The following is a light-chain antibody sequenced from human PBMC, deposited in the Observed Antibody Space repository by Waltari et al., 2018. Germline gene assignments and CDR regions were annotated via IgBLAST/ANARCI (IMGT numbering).Light chain of an antibody. J-gene: IGKJ1*01. CDR2: KAS. Sequence: MQMTQSPSTLPASVGDRVTITCRASQSISSWLAWYQQKPGKAPKRLIYKASSLESGVPSRFSGSGSGTEXTLTISSLQPDDFATYYCQQYNSYPRTFGQGTKVEIK. CDR3: QQYNSYPRT. V-gene: IGKV1-5*03. CDR1: QSISSW.